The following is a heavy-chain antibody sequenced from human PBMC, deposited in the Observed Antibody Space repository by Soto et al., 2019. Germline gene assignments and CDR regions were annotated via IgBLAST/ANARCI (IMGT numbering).Heavy chain of an antibody. D-gene: IGHD3-10*01. CDR3: VKGGYRGAISDY. CDR1: GFTFSDYA. Sequence: EVLLLESGGGLVQPGGSLRLSCAASGFTFSDYAMSWVRQAPGKGLEWVSAISGGGSSAFYTDSVKGRFTISRDDSKNTLYLQMGGRRGEDTGLYYGVKGGYRGAISDYWGQGTPVTVSS. J-gene: IGHJ4*02. V-gene: IGHV3-23*01. CDR2: ISGGGSSA.